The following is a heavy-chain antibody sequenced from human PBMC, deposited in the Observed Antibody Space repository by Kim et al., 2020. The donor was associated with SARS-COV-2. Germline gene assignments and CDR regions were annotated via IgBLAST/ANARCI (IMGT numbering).Heavy chain of an antibody. CDR2: INHRGTT. D-gene: IGHD6-13*01. CDR3: ARPRTTGFSNSWDY. CDR1: GGSFSGYY. V-gene: IGHV4-34*01. J-gene: IGHJ4*02. Sequence: SETLSLTCAVNGGSFSGYYWSWIRQPPEKGLEWIGEINHRGTTNYNPSLKSRVTMSTDTSKNQFSLKLRSVTAADTGIYYCARPRTTGFSNSWDYWGQENLVIVSS.